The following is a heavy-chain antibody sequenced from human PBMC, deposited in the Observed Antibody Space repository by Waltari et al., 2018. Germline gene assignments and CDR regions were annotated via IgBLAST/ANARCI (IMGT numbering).Heavy chain of an antibody. CDR1: GFSLTTSGEG. V-gene: IGHV2-5*02. CDR3: AHRRLSESSGFDF. CDR2: ILWDDDK. Sequence: QITLKESGPTLVKPTQTLSLTCSVSGFSLTTSGEGVGWIRQPPGGALEWLALILWDDDKRYSTSLKSRITITKDTAKNQVVLRMTNMDPMDTGTYYCAHRRLSESSGFDFWGQGTLVIVSS. J-gene: IGHJ4*02. D-gene: IGHD6-19*01.